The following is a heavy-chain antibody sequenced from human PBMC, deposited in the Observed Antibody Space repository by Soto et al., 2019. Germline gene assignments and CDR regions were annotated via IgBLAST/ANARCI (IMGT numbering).Heavy chain of an antibody. J-gene: IGHJ4*02. D-gene: IGHD6-19*01. Sequence: QVHLQESGPGLIKPSGTLFLTCAVSGGSISSNWWSWVRQPPGKGLEWMGEIYHSGSTNYNPSLMNPVTRSLRKSQSHLSLNLTSVNAAVTTVYYCARHIAVSGTRGFDFWGRGPLVTVSS. CDR1: GGSISSNW. CDR2: IYHSGST. CDR3: ARHIAVSGTRGFDF. V-gene: IGHV4-4*02.